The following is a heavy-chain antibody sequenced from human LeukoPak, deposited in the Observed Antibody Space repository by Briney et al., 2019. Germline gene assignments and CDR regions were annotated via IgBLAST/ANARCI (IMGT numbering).Heavy chain of an antibody. Sequence: SETLSLTCTVSGGSISSSSYYWGWIRQPPGKGLEWIGNVYYSGSTYYNPSLKSRVTISVDMSKNQFSLKLRSVTAADTAVYYCARPPRHDFDDSRVHDAFDIWGQGTMVTVSS. D-gene: IGHD2-15*01. CDR2: VYYSGST. CDR3: ARPPRHDFDDSRVHDAFDI. J-gene: IGHJ3*02. CDR1: GGSISSSSYY. V-gene: IGHV4-39*07.